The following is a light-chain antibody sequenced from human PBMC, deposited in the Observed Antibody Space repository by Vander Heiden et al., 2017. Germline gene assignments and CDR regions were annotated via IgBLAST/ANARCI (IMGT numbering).Light chain of an antibody. CDR2: DAS. CDR3: QQYKNWPLT. CDR1: QSISSN. V-gene: IGKV3-15*01. J-gene: IGKJ2*01. Sequence: EIVMTQSPATLSVSPGERATLSCRASQSISSNLAWYQQRPGQAPGLLIYDASTRATGIPARFSGSGSGTEFTLTISSLQSEDFAVYCCQQYKNWPLTFGQGTKLEIK.